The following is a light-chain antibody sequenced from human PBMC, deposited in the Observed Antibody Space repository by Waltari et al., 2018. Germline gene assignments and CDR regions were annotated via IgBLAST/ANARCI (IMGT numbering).Light chain of an antibody. CDR2: EVN. CDR3: CSYAGTPRVV. J-gene: IGLJ2*01. V-gene: IGLV2-23*02. CDR1: NNDIGSYNL. Sequence: QSALTQPASVSGSPGQSITISCTGTNNDIGSYNLVSWYQQHPGKAPKVIIFEVNKRPSGVSNRFSGSKAGNTASLTVSGLHPEDVADYYCCSYAGTPRVVFGGGTKLTVL.